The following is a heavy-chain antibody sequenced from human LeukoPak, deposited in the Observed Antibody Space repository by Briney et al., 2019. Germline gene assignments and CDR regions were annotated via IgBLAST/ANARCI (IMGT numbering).Heavy chain of an antibody. CDR3: ARGQWLPVFDF. Sequence: SSETLSLTCSVSGGFNTHYYWSWIRQPPGKGLEWIGYIYHSGSTNYNPSLKSRVAISVDTSKNHFSLKLSSVTAADTAVYYCARGQWLPVFDFWGQGTLVTVSS. CDR1: GGFNTHYY. J-gene: IGHJ4*02. V-gene: IGHV4-59*01. D-gene: IGHD3-22*01. CDR2: IYHSGST.